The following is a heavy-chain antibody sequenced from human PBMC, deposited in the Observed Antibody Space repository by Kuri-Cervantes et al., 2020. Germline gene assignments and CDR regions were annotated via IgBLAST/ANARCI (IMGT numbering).Heavy chain of an antibody. Sequence: LSLTCAASGFTFSSYGMHWVRQAPGKGLEWVAVIWYDGSNKYYADSVKGRFTISRDNSKNTLYPQMSSLRAEDTAVYYCARESYGSGSPTNYWGQGTLVTVSS. CDR1: GFTFSSYG. CDR3: ARESYGSGSPTNY. D-gene: IGHD3-10*01. J-gene: IGHJ4*02. CDR2: IWYDGSNK. V-gene: IGHV3-33*01.